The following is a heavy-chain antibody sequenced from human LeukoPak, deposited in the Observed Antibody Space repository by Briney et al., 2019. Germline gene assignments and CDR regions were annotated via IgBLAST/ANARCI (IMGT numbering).Heavy chain of an antibody. CDR2: INPNSGGT. J-gene: IGHJ1*01. Sequence: GASVKVSCKASGYTFTGYYRHWVRQAPGQGLEWMGWINPNSGGTNYAQKFQGRVTMTRDTSISTAYMELSRLRSDDTAVYYCARVQIYRSIIGTGTGSEYFQHWGQGTLVTVSS. V-gene: IGHV1-2*02. CDR1: GYTFTGYY. CDR3: ARVQIYRSIIGTGTGSEYFQH. D-gene: IGHD1-1*01.